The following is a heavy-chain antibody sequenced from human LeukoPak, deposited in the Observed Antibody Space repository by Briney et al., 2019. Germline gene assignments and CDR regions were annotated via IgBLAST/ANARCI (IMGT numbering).Heavy chain of an antibody. D-gene: IGHD3-10*01. CDR2: MNPNSGNT. Sequence: ASVKVSCKASGYTFTSYDINWVRQATGQGLEWMGWMNPNSGNTGYAQKFQGRVTMTRNTSISTAYMELSSLRSEDAAVYYCATDLSMVRGVTSLYYGMDVWGQGTTVTVSS. V-gene: IGHV1-8*01. CDR3: ATDLSMVRGVTSLYYGMDV. J-gene: IGHJ6*02. CDR1: GYTFTSYD.